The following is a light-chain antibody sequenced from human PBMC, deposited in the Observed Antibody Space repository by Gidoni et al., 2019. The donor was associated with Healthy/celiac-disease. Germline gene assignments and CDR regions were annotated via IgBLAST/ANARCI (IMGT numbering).Light chain of an antibody. CDR2: EGS. Sequence: QSALTQPASVSGSPGQSITISCTGTSSDVGSYNLFSWYQQHPGKAPKLMIDEGSKRPSGVSNRFSGAKSGNTASLTISGLQAEDEADYSCCSYAGSSTPVVFGGGTKLTVL. CDR3: CSYAGSSTPVV. V-gene: IGLV2-23*01. J-gene: IGLJ2*01. CDR1: SSDVGSYNL.